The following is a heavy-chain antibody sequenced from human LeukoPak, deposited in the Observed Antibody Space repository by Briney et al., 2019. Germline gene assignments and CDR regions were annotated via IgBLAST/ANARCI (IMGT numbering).Heavy chain of an antibody. CDR1: GFTFGSHA. CDR3: GKTTVGYSSGQKPAWPVDY. Sequence: GGSLRLSCEASGFTFGSHAMYWVRQAPGKGLEWVAGIFCSGGSPHYADSVKGRFTISRDNSRNTVYLQINSLRAVDTAVYYCGKTTVGYSSGQKPAWPVDYWGQGTLVTVSS. J-gene: IGHJ4*02. D-gene: IGHD5-18*01. V-gene: IGHV3-23*01. CDR2: IFCSGGSP.